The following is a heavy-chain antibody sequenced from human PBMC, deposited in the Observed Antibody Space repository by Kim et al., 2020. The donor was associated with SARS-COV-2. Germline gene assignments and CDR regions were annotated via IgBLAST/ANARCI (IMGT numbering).Heavy chain of an antibody. CDR3: ASGDSATRYGGKRDFDY. J-gene: IGHJ4*02. Sequence: GGSLRLSCAASGFTFSSYSMNWVRQAPGKGLEWVSYISSSSSTIYYADSVKGRFTISRDNAKNSLYLQMNSLRAEDTAVYYCASGDSATRYGGKRDFDYWGQGTLVTVSS. D-gene: IGHD4-17*01. CDR1: GFTFSSYS. CDR2: ISSSSSTI. V-gene: IGHV3-48*01.